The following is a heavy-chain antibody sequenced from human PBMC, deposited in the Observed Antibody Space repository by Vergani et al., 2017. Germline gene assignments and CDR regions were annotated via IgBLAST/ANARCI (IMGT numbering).Heavy chain of an antibody. CDR3: ARIASSGTYYFDY. CDR1: GFTFSDYY. CDR2: ISSSSSYT. V-gene: IGHV3-11*06. J-gene: IGHJ4*02. D-gene: IGHD1-26*01. Sequence: QVQLVESGGGLVKPGGSLRLSCAASGFTFSDYYMNWIRQAPGKGLEWVSYISSSSSYTNYADSVKGRFTISRDNAKNSLYLQMNSLRAEDTAVYYCARIASSGTYYFDYWGQGTLVTVSS.